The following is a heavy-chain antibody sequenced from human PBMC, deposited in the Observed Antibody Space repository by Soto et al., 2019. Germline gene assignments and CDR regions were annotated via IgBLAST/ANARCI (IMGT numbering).Heavy chain of an antibody. CDR2: LYYSGST. D-gene: IGHD2-15*01. Sequence: QVQLQESGPGLVKPSQTLSLTCTVSGGSISSGGYYWSWIRQHPGKGLEWIGYLYYSGSTYYNPSLKSRVTISVDTSKNQCSLKLSSVTAADTAVYYCAREGPLGYCSGGSCYSAYYYYGMDVWGQGTTVTVSS. CDR3: AREGPLGYCSGGSCYSAYYYYGMDV. J-gene: IGHJ6*02. V-gene: IGHV4-31*03. CDR1: GGSISSGGYY.